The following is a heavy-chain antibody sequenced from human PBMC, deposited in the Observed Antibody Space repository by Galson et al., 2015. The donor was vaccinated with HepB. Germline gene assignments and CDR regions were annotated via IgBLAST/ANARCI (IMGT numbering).Heavy chain of an antibody. CDR1: GFTFSNAW. V-gene: IGHV3-15*01. CDR2: IKSKTDGGTT. J-gene: IGHJ3*02. CDR3: TTAYLVRAFDI. Sequence: SLRLSCAASGFTFSNAWMSWVRQAPGKGLEWVGRIKSKTDGGTTDYAAPVKGRFTISRDDSKNTLYLQMNSLKTEDTAVYYCTTAYLVRAFDIWGQGTMVTVSS. D-gene: IGHD3-9*01.